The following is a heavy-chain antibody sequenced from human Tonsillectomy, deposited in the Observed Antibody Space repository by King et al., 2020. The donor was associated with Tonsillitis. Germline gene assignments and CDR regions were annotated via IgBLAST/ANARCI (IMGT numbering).Heavy chain of an antibody. J-gene: IGHJ4*02. Sequence: VQLVESGGGVVQPGRSLRLSCAASGFTFSSYGMHWVRQAPGKGLDWVAVISYDESNKYYADSVKGRFTISRDNSKNTLYLQMNSLRAEDTAVYYCAKDLHVLRYFDWLLEYWGQGTLVTVSS. V-gene: IGHV3-30*18. CDR3: AKDLHVLRYFDWLLEY. CDR2: ISYDESNK. D-gene: IGHD3-9*01. CDR1: GFTFSSYG.